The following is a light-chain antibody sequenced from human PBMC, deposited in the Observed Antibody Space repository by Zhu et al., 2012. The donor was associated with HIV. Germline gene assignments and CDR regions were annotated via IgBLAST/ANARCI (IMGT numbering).Light chain of an antibody. CDR2: GAS. J-gene: IGKJ4*01. CDR1: QSVNSNH. Sequence: EFVLTQSPGTLSLSPGERATLSCRASQSVNSNHLAWYQQKPGQPPRLLIYGASNRATGTPDRISGSGSGTHFILTINRLEPGDFAVYYCQQYGGSGLTFGGGRRWRS. CDR3: QQYGGSGLT. V-gene: IGKV3-20*01.